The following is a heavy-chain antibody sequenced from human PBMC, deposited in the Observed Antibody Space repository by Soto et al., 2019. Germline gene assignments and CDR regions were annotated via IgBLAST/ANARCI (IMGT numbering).Heavy chain of an antibody. V-gene: IGHV3-23*01. CDR1: GFTFSSYA. CDR3: AKDRRIGSSSYWFDP. CDR2: ISGSGGST. D-gene: IGHD6-6*01. Sequence: GSLRLSCAASGFTFSSYAMSWVRQAPGKGLEWVSAISGSGGSTYYADSVKGRFTISRDNSKNTLYLQMNSLRAEDTAVYYCAKDRRIGSSSYWFDPWGQGTLVTVSS. J-gene: IGHJ5*02.